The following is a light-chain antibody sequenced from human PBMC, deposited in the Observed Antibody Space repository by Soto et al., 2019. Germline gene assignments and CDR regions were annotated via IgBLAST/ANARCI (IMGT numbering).Light chain of an antibody. CDR3: QAWDSSSHVG. Sequence: SYELTQPPSVSVSPEQTASITCSGDRLGDKSVSWYQQKPGQSPVLVIYQNNKRPSRIPERFSGSNSGNPATLTISGTQGMDEADYFCQAWDSSSHVGFGGGTKLTVL. J-gene: IGLJ2*01. CDR1: RLGDKS. CDR2: QNN. V-gene: IGLV3-1*01.